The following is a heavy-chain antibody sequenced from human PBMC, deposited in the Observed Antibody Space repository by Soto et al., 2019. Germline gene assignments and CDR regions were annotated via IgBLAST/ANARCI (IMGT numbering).Heavy chain of an antibody. V-gene: IGHV3-23*01. CDR2: ISDSGGST. Sequence: GGSLRLSCAASGFTFSSYAISWVRQPPGKGLEWVSAISDSGGSTYYADSVKGRFTISRDNSKNTLYLQMNSLRAEDTAVYYCAKGRDSGYDHMDVWGKGTTVTVSS. J-gene: IGHJ6*03. CDR3: AKGRDSGYDHMDV. CDR1: GFTFSSYA. D-gene: IGHD1-26*01.